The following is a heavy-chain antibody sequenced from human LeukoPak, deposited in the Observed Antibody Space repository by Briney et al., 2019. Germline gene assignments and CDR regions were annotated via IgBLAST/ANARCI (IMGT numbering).Heavy chain of an antibody. CDR2: INHSGST. CDR1: GGSFSGYY. Sequence: PSETLSLTCAVYGGSFSGYYWSWIRQPPGKGLEWIGEINHSGSTNYNPSLKSRVTISVDTSKNQFSLKLSSVTAADTAVYYCARGHGYYYYYMDVWGKGTTVTVSS. CDR3: ARGHGYYYYYMDV. J-gene: IGHJ6*03. V-gene: IGHV4-34*01.